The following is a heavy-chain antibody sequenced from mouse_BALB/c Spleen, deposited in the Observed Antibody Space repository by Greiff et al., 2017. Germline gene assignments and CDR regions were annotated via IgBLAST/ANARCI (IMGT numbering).Heavy chain of an antibody. V-gene: IGHV5-17*02. Sequence: EVQLQQSGGGLVQPGGSLKLSCAASGFTFSSYTMSWVRQTPEKRLEWVAYISSGSSTIYYADTVKGRFTISRDNPKNTLFLQMTSLRSEDTAMYYCARSGAGYAMDYWGQGTSVTVSS. D-gene: IGHD3-1*01. CDR3: ARSGAGYAMDY. J-gene: IGHJ4*01. CDR2: ISSGSSTI. CDR1: GFTFSSYT.